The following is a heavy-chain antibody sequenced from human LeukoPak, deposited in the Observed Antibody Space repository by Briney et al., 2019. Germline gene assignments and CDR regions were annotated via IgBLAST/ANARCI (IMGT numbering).Heavy chain of an antibody. CDR3: ARHYGH. CDR1: GGSIGSSTYF. CDR2: IYYSGST. V-gene: IGHV4-39*01. J-gene: IGHJ4*02. D-gene: IGHD3-16*01. Sequence: SETLSLTCTVSGGSIGSSTYFWGWIRQPPGTGLEWIGSIYYSGSTYYNPSLKSRVTISVDTSKNHFSLKLSSVTAADTAVYYCARHYGHWGQGTLVTVSS.